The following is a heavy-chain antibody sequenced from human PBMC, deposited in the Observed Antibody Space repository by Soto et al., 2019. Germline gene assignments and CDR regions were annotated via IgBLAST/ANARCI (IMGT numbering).Heavy chain of an antibody. V-gene: IGHV3-72*01. CDR2: IKNKANSYTT. D-gene: IGHD6-25*01. J-gene: IGHJ4*02. Sequence: PGGSLRLSCAASGFTFSDHYMDWVRQAPGKGLEWVGRIKNKANSYTTEYAASVKGRFTISRDDSKNSLELQMNSLKTEDTAVYYCARVRLGVTTRLFDYWGQGTLVTVSS. CDR1: GFTFSDHY. CDR3: ARVRLGVTTRLFDY.